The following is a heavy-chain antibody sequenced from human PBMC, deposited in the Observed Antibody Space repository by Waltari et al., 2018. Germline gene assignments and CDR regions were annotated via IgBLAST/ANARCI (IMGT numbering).Heavy chain of an antibody. CDR3: ARGGRLWFRELSSFNDY. Sequence: QVQLVQSGAEVKKPGASVKVSCKASGYTFTSYDINWVRKATGQGLEWMGWMNPNSGNTGYAQKFQGRVTITRNTSISTAYMELSSLRSEDTAVYYCARGGRLWFRELSSFNDYWGQGTLVTVSS. J-gene: IGHJ4*02. D-gene: IGHD3-10*01. V-gene: IGHV1-8*03. CDR2: MNPNSGNT. CDR1: GYTFTSYD.